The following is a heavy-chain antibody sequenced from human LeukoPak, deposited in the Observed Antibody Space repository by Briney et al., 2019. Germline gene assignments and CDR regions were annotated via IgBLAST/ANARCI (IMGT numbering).Heavy chain of an antibody. CDR1: GFTFSNYW. Sequence: GGSLRRSCAVSGFTFSNYWMSWVRQAPGKGLEWVAHIKQDESEKYYVDSVKGRFTISRDNAKNSLYLQMNSLRAEDTAIYYCARDKIVGASKFDYWGQGTLVTVSS. CDR2: IKQDESEK. CDR3: ARDKIVGASKFDY. J-gene: IGHJ4*02. D-gene: IGHD1-26*01. V-gene: IGHV3-7*01.